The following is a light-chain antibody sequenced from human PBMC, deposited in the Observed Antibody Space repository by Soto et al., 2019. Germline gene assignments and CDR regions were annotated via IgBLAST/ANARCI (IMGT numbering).Light chain of an antibody. V-gene: IGLV1-40*01. CDR2: ANI. J-gene: IGLJ1*01. Sequence: VLTQSPSTSGAPGQGVTISCTGSSSNIGAGYDVHWYQQLPGTAPKLLIFANINRPSGVPDRFSGSKSDTSASLAITGLRAEDEADYYCQSYDSSLSGYVFGTGTKLTVL. CDR3: QSYDSSLSGYV. CDR1: SSNIGAGYD.